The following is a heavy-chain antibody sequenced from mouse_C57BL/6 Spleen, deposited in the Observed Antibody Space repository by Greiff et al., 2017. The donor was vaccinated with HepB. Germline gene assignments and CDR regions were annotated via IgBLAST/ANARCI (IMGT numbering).Heavy chain of an antibody. V-gene: IGHV5-17*01. CDR3: AREGYYYGSSPWFAY. J-gene: IGHJ3*01. CDR1: GFTFSDYG. D-gene: IGHD1-1*01. Sequence: EVQRVESGGGLVKPGGSLKLSCAASGFTFSDYGMHWVRQAPEKGLEWVAYISSGSSTIYYADTVKGRFTISRDNAKNTLFLQMTSLRSEDTAMYYCAREGYYYGSSPWFAYWGQGTLVTVSA. CDR2: ISSGSSTI.